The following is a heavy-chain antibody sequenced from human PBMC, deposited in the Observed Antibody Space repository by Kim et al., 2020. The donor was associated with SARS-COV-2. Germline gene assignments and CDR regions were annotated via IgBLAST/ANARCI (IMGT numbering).Heavy chain of an antibody. Sequence: GGSLRLSCAASGFTFSRTWMYWVRQAPGKGLVWISRINSDGSSITYADSVKGRFTISRDNAKNTLHLQMNTLTAEDTAVYYCAKVVVDWYFDLWGRGTLV. D-gene: IGHD2-15*01. CDR3: AKVVVDWYFDL. J-gene: IGHJ2*01. CDR2: INSDGSSI. V-gene: IGHV3-74*01. CDR1: GFTFSRTW.